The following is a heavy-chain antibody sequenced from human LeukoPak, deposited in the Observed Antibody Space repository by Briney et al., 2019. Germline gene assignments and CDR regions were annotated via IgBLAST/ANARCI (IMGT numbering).Heavy chain of an antibody. J-gene: IGHJ5*02. V-gene: IGHV1-18*01. CDR2: ISAYNGNT. D-gene: IGHD3-9*01. Sequence: ASVKVSCMASGYSFTSYGITWVRQAPGQELEWVGWISAYNGNTDYAQKFQGRVTMTTDTSTSTAYMELRSLRFDDTAVYYCARDGLRLFYDILTGYQKTNWFDPWGQGTLVTVSS. CDR1: GYSFTSYG. CDR3: ARDGLRLFYDILTGYQKTNWFDP.